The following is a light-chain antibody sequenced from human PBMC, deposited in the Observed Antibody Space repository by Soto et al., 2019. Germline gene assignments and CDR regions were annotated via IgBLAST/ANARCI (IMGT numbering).Light chain of an antibody. J-gene: IGLJ1*01. V-gene: IGLV2-14*01. Sequence: QSALTQPASVSGSPGQSITISCTGTSSDVGGYNYVSWYQQHPGKAPKLMIYDVSNRPSGVSNRFSGSKSGNTASLTISGLQAEDEADYYCSSYTYVFGTGTKVT. CDR3: SSYTYV. CDR1: SSDVGGYNY. CDR2: DVS.